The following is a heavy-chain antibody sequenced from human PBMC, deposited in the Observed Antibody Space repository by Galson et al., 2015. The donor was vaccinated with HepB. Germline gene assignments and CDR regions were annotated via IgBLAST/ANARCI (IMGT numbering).Heavy chain of an antibody. J-gene: IGHJ4*02. CDR2: IRSKAYGGTT. V-gene: IGHV3-49*04. CDR3: TRGEGEGYDYVWGSYETEDY. Sequence: SLRLSCAASGFTFDDYGMSWVRQAPGKGLEWVGFIRSKAYGGTTEYAASVKGRFTISRDDSKSIAYLQMNSLKTEDTAVYYCTRGEGEGYDYVWGSYETEDYWGQGTLVTVSS. D-gene: IGHD3-16*01. CDR1: GFTFDDYG.